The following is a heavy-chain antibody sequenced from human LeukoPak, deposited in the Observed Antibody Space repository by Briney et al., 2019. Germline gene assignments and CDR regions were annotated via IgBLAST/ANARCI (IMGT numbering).Heavy chain of an antibody. D-gene: IGHD4-17*01. CDR1: GGSMSSYY. CDR3: AREGRQDYVYFDY. J-gene: IGHJ4*02. V-gene: IGHV4-59*01. Sequence: PSETLSLTCTVSGGSMSSYYWSWIRQTPGKGLEWIGYINYSGNTNYNPSLKSRVTISVDTSKNQFSLRLTSVTAADTAVFYCAREGRQDYVYFDYWGQGSLVTVSS. CDR2: INYSGNT.